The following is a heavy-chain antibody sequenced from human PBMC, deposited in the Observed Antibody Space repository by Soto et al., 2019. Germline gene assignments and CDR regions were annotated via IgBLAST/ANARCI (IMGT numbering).Heavy chain of an antibody. J-gene: IGHJ6*02. V-gene: IGHV3-30*18. CDR1: GFIFRTYG. D-gene: IGHD3-10*01. CDR2: ISYDGSNK. Sequence: QVQLVESGGGVVQPGRSLRLSCVASGFIFRTYGMHWVRQAPGKGLEWVAVISYDGSNKDYADSVKGRFTISRDNSKNTLYLQMRSLRAEDRAGYYCAKDLLWFGERRSSTSVYGMDAWGQGTTVTVSS. CDR3: AKDLLWFGERRSSTSVYGMDA.